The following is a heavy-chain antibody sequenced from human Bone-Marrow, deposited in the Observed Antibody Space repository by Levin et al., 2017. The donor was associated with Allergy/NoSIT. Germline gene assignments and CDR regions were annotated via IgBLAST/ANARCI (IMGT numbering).Heavy chain of an antibody. V-gene: IGHV3-15*01. D-gene: IGHD3-3*01. CDR2: IKSKTDGGTT. CDR3: SNGGFGVVIIS. CDR1: GFTFSNAW. J-gene: IGHJ4*02. Sequence: PGGSLRLSCAASGFTFSNAWMSWVRQAPGKGLEWVGRIKSKTDGGTTDYAAPVKGRFTISRDDSKNTLYLQMNSLKTEDTAVYYCSNGGFGVVIISWGQGTLVTVSS.